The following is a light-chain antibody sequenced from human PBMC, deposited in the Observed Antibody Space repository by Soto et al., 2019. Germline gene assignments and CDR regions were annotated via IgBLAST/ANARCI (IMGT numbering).Light chain of an antibody. V-gene: IGLV2-8*01. CDR2: EVN. J-gene: IGLJ1*01. CDR3: SSDAGSNNGV. CDR1: SSDVGGYNY. Sequence: QSALTQPPSASGSPGQSVTISCTGTSSDVGGYNYVSCYQQHPGKAPKLIIYEVNERPSGVPDRFSGSKSGNTASLTVSGLQAEDEADYYCSSDAGSNNGVFGTGTKLTVL.